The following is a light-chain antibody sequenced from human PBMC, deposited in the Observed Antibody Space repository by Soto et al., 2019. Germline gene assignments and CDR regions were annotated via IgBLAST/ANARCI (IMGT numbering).Light chain of an antibody. V-gene: IGKV2D-29*02. CDR1: QSLLHITGETF. CDR3: MQSTQLPHT. Sequence: DVVMTQTPLSLSVAPGQPASISCKSSQSLLHITGETFLFWYLQKPGQSPQLLIYEVSTRVSGVPDRCSGTGSGTDFTLEISRVETDDVGIYYCMQSTQLPHTFGQGTRL. CDR2: EVS. J-gene: IGKJ5*01.